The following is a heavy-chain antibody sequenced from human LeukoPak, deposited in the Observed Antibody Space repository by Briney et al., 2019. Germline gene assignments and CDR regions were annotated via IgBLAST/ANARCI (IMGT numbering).Heavy chain of an antibody. CDR1: GGSISSGGYY. D-gene: IGHD2-2*01. V-gene: IGHV4-31*03. CDR2: IYYSGST. CDR3: ARAPYRVVVPAAMGFDFDY. J-gene: IGHJ4*02. Sequence: SETLSLTCTVSGGSISSGGYYWSWIRQHPGKGLEWIGYIYYSGSTYYTPSLKSRVTISVDTSKNQFSLKLSSVTAADTAVYYCARAPYRVVVPAAMGFDFDYWGQGTLVTVSS.